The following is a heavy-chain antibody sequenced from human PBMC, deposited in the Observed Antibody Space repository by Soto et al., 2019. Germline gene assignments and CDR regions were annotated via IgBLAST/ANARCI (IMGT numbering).Heavy chain of an antibody. CDR1: GFTFSDSY. CDR2: IRSKANSYAT. D-gene: IGHD6-19*01. Sequence: RRLSCAASGFTFSDSYMSWIRQAPGKGLEWVGRIRSKANSYATAYAASVKGRFTISRDDSKNTAYLQMNSLKTEDTAVYYCTSPLSSGSDIWGQGTMVTV. CDR3: TSPLSSGSDI. J-gene: IGHJ3*02. V-gene: IGHV3-73*01.